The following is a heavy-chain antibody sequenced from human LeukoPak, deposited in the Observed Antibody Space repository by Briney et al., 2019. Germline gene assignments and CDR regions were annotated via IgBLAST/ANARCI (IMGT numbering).Heavy chain of an antibody. CDR2: ISRSGSMI. Sequence: PGGSLRLFCAASGFTFSNYEMNWVRQAPGKGLEGVSYISRSGSMIFCADSAKGRFTISRDSAKNSLYVQMNSLRGEDTAVYYGARDRDGGDYWGQGTLVTVS. V-gene: IGHV3-48*03. CDR1: GFTFSNYE. CDR3: ARDRDGGDY. D-gene: IGHD3-16*01. J-gene: IGHJ4*02.